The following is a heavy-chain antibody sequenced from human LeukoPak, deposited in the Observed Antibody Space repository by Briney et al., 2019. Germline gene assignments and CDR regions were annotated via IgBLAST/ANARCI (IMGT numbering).Heavy chain of an antibody. Sequence: ASVKVSCKASGYTFTSYGISWVRQAPGQGLEWMGWISAYNGNTNYAQKLQGRVTMTTDTSTSTAYMELRSLRSDDTAVYYCARGIPDYDFWSGYYSTDYYGMDVWGQGTTVTVSS. V-gene: IGHV1-18*01. CDR2: ISAYNGNT. CDR1: GYTFTSYG. J-gene: IGHJ6*02. CDR3: ARGIPDYDFWSGYYSTDYYGMDV. D-gene: IGHD3-3*01.